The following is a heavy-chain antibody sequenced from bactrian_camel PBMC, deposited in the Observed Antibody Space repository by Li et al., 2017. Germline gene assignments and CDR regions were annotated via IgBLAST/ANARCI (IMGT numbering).Heavy chain of an antibody. J-gene: IGHJ4*01. CDR2: IDADGKT. CDR3: AATSVCRFLSNYRY. CDR1: GITYSRYS. V-gene: IGHV3S1*01. Sequence: HVQLVESGGGSVQAGGSLRLSCTASGITYSRYSMAWFRQAPGKEREGVAAIDADGKTGYTDAVKGRFTISKDNAKGILSLQMSSLLPEDSGVYYCAATSVCRFLSNYRYWGQGTQVTVS. D-gene: IGHD2*01.